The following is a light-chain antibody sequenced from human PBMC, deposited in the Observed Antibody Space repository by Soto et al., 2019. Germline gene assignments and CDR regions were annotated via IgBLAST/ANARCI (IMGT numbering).Light chain of an antibody. Sequence: DIQMTQSPSSLSASIGDGVTITCRASQSINSYLNWYQQKPGKAPKLLISAASNLQSGVPSRFSGSGSGTDFTLTISSLQPEDFATYYCQQSFSTPLITFGQGTRLEI. CDR3: QQSFSTPLIT. CDR1: QSINSY. J-gene: IGKJ5*01. V-gene: IGKV1-39*01. CDR2: AAS.